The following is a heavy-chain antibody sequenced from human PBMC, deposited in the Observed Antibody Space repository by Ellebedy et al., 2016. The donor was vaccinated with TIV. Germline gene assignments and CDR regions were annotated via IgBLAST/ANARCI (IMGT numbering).Heavy chain of an antibody. J-gene: IGHJ3*02. CDR2: IYYSGST. Sequence: MLSETLSLTCTVSGGSISSYYWSWIRQPPGKGLEWIGYIYYSGSTNYNPSLKSRVTISVDTSKNQFSLKLSSVTAADTAVYYCARGDYSSGWYGSAFDIWGQGTMVTVSS. CDR1: GGSISSYY. D-gene: IGHD6-19*01. CDR3: ARGDYSSGWYGSAFDI. V-gene: IGHV4-59*01.